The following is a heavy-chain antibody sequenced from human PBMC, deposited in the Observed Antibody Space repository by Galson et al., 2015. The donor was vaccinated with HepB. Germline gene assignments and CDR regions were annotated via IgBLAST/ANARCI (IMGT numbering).Heavy chain of an antibody. CDR3: ARGRSSGWSFDN. D-gene: IGHD6-19*01. CDR2: IIPIFGTP. Sequence: SVKVSCKASGGTFSSYAISWVRQAPGQGLEWVGGIIPIFGTPNYAQNFQGRVTITADESTITVYMELSSLTSDDTAVYYCARGRSSGWSFDNWGQGTLVTVSS. J-gene: IGHJ4*02. V-gene: IGHV1-69*13. CDR1: GGTFSSYA.